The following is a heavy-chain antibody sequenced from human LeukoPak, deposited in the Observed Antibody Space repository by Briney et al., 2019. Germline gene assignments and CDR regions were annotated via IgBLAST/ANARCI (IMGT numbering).Heavy chain of an antibody. V-gene: IGHV3-48*02. J-gene: IGHJ4*02. CDR2: ISSSSSTI. CDR3: ARDSRGIVVVDFDY. CDR1: GFTFSTNS. D-gene: IGHD3-22*01. Sequence: GGSLRLSCAAPGFTFSTNSMNWVRQAPGKGLEWVSYISSSSSTIYYADSVKGRFTISRDNAKDSLYLQMNSLRDEDTAVHYCARDSRGIVVVDFDYWGQGTLVTVSS.